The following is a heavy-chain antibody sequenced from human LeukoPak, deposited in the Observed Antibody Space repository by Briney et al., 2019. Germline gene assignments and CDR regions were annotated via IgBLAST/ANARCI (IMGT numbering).Heavy chain of an antibody. J-gene: IGHJ3*02. D-gene: IGHD2-15*01. CDR1: GGTFSSYA. CDR2: ITPIFGTA. Sequence: SVKVSCKASGGTFSSYAISWVRQAPGQGLEWMGRITPIFGTANYAQKFQGRVTITTDESTSTAYMELSSLRSEDTAVYYCAGARLVVVVAAPNAFDIWGQGTMVTVSS. CDR3: AGARLVVVVAAPNAFDI. V-gene: IGHV1-69*05.